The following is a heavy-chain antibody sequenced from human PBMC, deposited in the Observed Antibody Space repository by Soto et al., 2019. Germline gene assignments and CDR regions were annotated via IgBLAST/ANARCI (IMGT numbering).Heavy chain of an antibody. J-gene: IGHJ5*02. CDR3: AHRTTTVTWWFDP. D-gene: IGHD4-17*01. Sequence: QITLKESGPTLVKPTQTLTLTCTFSGFSLTTSGVGVGWIRQPPGKALEWLALIYWDDDKRYSPPLKSRLTITKDPSNTPVVLTMTTMDPADTATYFCAHRTTTVTWWFDPWGQGTLVTVSS. CDR1: GFSLTTSGVG. CDR2: IYWDDDK. V-gene: IGHV2-5*02.